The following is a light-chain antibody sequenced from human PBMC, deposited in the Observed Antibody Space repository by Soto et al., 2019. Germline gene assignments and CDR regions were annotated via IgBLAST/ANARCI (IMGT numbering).Light chain of an antibody. Sequence: EIVLTQSPGTLSLSPGERATLSCRASQSVNSYFVWYQQKPGQAPRLLIYDDSKRAAGIPARISGSGSGTDFTLTISSLEPEDSEVYYCQQRNNWHWKFGKGTKVDIX. V-gene: IGKV3-11*01. CDR2: DDS. J-gene: IGKJ1*01. CDR1: QSVNSY. CDR3: QQRNNWHWK.